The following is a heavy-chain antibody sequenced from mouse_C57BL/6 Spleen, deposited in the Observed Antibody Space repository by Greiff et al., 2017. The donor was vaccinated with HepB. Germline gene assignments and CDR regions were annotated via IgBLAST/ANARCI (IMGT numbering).Heavy chain of an antibody. CDR2: IDPSDSYT. CDR1: GYTFTSYW. Sequence: QVQLQQPGAELVKPGASVKLSCKASGYTFTSYWMQWVKQRPGQGLEWIGEIDPSDSYTNYNQKFKGKATLTVDTASSTAYMQLSSLTSEDSAVYDCARAPSYYYGGSEEDAMDYWGQGTTVTVSS. V-gene: IGHV1-50*01. CDR3: ARAPSYYYGGSEEDAMDY. J-gene: IGHJ4*01. D-gene: IGHD1-1*01.